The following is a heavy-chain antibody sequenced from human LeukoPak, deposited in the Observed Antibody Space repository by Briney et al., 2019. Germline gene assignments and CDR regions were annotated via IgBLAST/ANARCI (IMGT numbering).Heavy chain of an antibody. D-gene: IGHD5-18*01. Sequence: SETLSLTCTVSGGSISSSSYYWGWIRQPPGKGLEWIGSIYYSGSTYYNPSLKSRVTISVDTSKNQFSLKLSSVTAADTAVYYCARHRLGNSYGSYYFDYWGQGTLVTVSS. CDR3: ARHRLGNSYGSYYFDY. V-gene: IGHV4-39*01. J-gene: IGHJ4*02. CDR1: GGSISSSSYY. CDR2: IYYSGST.